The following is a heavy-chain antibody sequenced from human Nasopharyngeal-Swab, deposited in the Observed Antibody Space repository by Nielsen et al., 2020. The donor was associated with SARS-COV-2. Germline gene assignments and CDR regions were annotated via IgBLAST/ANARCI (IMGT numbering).Heavy chain of an antibody. CDR3: ARVPGGYDSSGYYFDQ. CDR2: IKQDGSEK. D-gene: IGHD3-22*01. V-gene: IGHV3-7*01. Sequence: GESLKISCATSGFTFSTYWMTWVRQAPGKGLEWVANIKQDGSEKYYIDSVKGRFTISRDNAKSSLFLEMNSLRVEDTALYYCARVPGGYDSSGYYFDQWGQGTLVTVSS. J-gene: IGHJ4*02. CDR1: GFTFSTYW.